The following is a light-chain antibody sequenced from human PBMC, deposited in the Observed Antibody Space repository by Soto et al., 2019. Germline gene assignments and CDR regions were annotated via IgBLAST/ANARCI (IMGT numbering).Light chain of an antibody. Sequence: EIVLTQSPGTLSLSPGDRATLSCRASQSVANNYLAWYQQTPGQSPRLLIFDASFRASDIPARFSGSGSGTYFTLTISRLEPEDFAVYHCQQYGSSPWTFGQGTKVEIK. CDR3: QQYGSSPWT. CDR2: DAS. J-gene: IGKJ1*01. CDR1: QSVANNY. V-gene: IGKV3-20*01.